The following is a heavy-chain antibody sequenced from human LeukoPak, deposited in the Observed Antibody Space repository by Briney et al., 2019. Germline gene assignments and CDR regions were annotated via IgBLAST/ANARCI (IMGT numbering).Heavy chain of an antibody. CDR2: INPSGGST. D-gene: IGHD2-21*02. J-gene: IGHJ4*02. V-gene: IGHV1-46*01. CDR1: GYTFTSYY. CDR3: ARDQGYCGGDCYIRACCGYFDY. Sequence: ASVKVSCKASGYTFTSYYMHWVRQAPRQGLEWMGIINPSGGSTSYAQKFQGRVTMTRDTSTSTVYMELSSLRSEDTAVYYCARDQGYCGGDCYIRACCGYFDYWGQGTLVTVSS.